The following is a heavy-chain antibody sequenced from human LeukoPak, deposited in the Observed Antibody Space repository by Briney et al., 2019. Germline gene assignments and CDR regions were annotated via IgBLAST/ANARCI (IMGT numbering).Heavy chain of an antibody. D-gene: IGHD3-10*01. CDR2: ISWNSGSR. V-gene: IGHV3-9*01. J-gene: IGHJ4*02. CDR1: GFTFPDYA. CDR3: AKGLYGSDNAFYY. Sequence: GGSLRLSCVASGFTFPDYAMHWVRQPPGKGLEWVSGISWNSGSRGYADSVKGRFTISRDNAKNSLYLQMNSLRVEDTALYYCAKGLYGSDNAFYYWGQGTLVTVSS.